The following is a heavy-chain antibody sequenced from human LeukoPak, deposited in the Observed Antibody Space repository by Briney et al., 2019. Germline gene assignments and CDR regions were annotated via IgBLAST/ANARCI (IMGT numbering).Heavy chain of an antibody. CDR3: ARDIRNYYDSGAYGWFDP. CDR2: ISGSGGNV. CDR1: GFTFSSYG. D-gene: IGHD3-10*01. J-gene: IGHJ5*02. V-gene: IGHV3-23*01. Sequence: GGSLRLSCAASGFTFSSYGMSWVRQAPGKGLEWVSSISGSGGNVYYAGSVRGRFTISRDNSKNTVYLQMNSLRAEDTATYYCARDIRNYYDSGAYGWFDPWGQGTLVPVSS.